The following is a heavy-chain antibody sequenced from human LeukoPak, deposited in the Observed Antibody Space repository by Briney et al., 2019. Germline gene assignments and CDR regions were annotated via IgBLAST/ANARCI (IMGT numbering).Heavy chain of an antibody. CDR2: IYHSGST. CDR1: GGSISSSNW. CDR3: VRSGYGYGRDWYDS. Sequence: SETLSLTCAVSGGSISSSNWWSWVRQPPGKGLEWIGEIYHSGSTNYNPSLKSRVTISVDKSKNQFSLQLSSATPEDTALYYCVRSGYGYGRDWYDSWGQGTLVTVSS. D-gene: IGHD5-18*01. V-gene: IGHV4-4*02. J-gene: IGHJ5*01.